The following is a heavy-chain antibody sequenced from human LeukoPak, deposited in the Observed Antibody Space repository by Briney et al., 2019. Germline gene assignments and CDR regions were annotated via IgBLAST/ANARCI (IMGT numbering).Heavy chain of an antibody. D-gene: IGHD6-19*01. CDR1: GFTFDDYA. CDR3: AKDSVAVTGTGNIDY. Sequence: GRSLRLSCAASGFTFDDYAMHWVRQAPGKGLEWVSLISWDGGSSYYADSVKGRFTISRDNSKNSLYLQMNSLRAEDTALYYCAKDSVAVTGTGNIDYWGQGTLVTVSS. V-gene: IGHV3-43D*03. J-gene: IGHJ4*02. CDR2: ISWDGGSS.